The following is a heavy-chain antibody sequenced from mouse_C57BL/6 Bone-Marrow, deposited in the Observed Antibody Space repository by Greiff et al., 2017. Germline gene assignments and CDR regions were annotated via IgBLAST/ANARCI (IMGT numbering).Heavy chain of an antibody. V-gene: IGHV1-63*01. CDR2: IYPGGGYT. CDR3: ARGEYYGSSSYYFDY. Sequence: QVQLQQSGAELVRPGTSVKLSCKASGYTFPNYWIGWAKQRPGHGLEWIGDIYPGGGYTNYNEKFKGKATLTADKSSSTAYMQFSSLTSEDSAIYYCARGEYYGSSSYYFDYWGQGTTLTVSS. CDR1: GYTFPNYW. J-gene: IGHJ2*01. D-gene: IGHD1-1*01.